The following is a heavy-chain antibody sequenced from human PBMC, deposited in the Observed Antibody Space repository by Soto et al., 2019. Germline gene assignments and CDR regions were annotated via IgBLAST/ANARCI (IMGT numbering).Heavy chain of an antibody. J-gene: IGHJ4*02. D-gene: IGHD4-17*01. CDR1: GFTFSIYW. CDR2: INADGNYT. Sequence: EVQLVESGGGLVQPGGSLRLSCAASGFTFSIYWMHWVRQVPGKGLVWVSRINADGNYTSNADFVKGRFTVSRDNAKNTLYLQMDSLRAEDTAVYFCARGGAYGDYRSDYWGQGPLVTVSS. V-gene: IGHV3-74*01. CDR3: ARGGAYGDYRSDY.